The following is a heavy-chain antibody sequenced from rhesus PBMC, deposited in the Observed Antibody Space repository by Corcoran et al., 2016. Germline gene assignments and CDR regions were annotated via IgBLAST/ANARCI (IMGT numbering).Heavy chain of an antibody. CDR1: GGSVSGYW. CDR3: ARHAPIVGTVTRSGFDY. D-gene: IGHD5-24*01. J-gene: IGHJ4*01. CDR2: IRSGGRT. Sequence: QVQLQQWGEGLVKPSETLSLTCAVYGGSVSGYWWGWIRQPPGRGLEWIGRIRSGGRTTNNPSLKVRVSSSIHTSKNHFSLNLSSVTAADTALYYCARHAPIVGTVTRSGFDYWGQGVLVTVSS. V-gene: IGHV4-160*01.